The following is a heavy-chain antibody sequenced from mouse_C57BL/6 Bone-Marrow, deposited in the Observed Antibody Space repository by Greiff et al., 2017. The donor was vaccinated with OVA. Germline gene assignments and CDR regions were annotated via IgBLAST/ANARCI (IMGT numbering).Heavy chain of an antibody. J-gene: IGHJ2*01. CDR1: GYTFASYW. V-gene: IGHV1-50*01. Sequence: VQLQQPGAELVKPGASVKLSCKASGYTFASYWMQWVKQRPGQGLEWIGEIDPSDSYTNYNQKFKGKATLTVDTSSSTAYMQLSSLTSEDSAVYYCAREGYYGSSLDDWGQGTTRTVSS. CDR3: AREGYYGSSLDD. D-gene: IGHD1-1*01. CDR2: IDPSDSYT.